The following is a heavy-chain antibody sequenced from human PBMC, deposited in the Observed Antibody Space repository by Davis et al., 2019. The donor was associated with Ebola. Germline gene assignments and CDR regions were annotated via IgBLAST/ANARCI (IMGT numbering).Heavy chain of an antibody. V-gene: IGHV3-48*02. CDR1: GFTVSSNY. J-gene: IGHJ6*02. Sequence: GGSLRLSCAASGFTVSSNYMSWVRQAPGKGLEWVSYISSSSSTIYYADSVKGRFTISRDNAKNSLYLQMNSLRDEDTAVYYCARDGVIWFGELLYYYYGMDVWGQGTTVTVSS. D-gene: IGHD3-10*01. CDR3: ARDGVIWFGELLYYYYGMDV. CDR2: ISSSSSTI.